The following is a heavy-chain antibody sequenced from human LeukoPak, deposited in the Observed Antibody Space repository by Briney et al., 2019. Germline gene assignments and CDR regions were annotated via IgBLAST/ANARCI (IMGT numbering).Heavy chain of an antibody. CDR1: GGSISSYY. CDR3: ARAVELDTAMVNSGEGDYFDY. D-gene: IGHD5-18*01. V-gene: IGHV4-59*06. J-gene: IGHJ4*02. Sequence: PSETLSLTCTVSGGSISSYYWSWIRQHPGKGLEWIGYIYYSGSTYYNPSLKSRVTISVDTSKNQFSLKLSSVTAADTAVYYCARAVELDTAMVNSGEGDYFDYWGQGTLVTVSS. CDR2: IYYSGST.